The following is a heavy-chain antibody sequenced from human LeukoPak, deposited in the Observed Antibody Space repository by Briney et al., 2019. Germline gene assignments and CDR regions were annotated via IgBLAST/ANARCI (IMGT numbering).Heavy chain of an antibody. CDR3: ASVGPIVVVPAASDAFDI. V-gene: IGHV4-34*01. CDR1: GGSFSGYY. Sequence: SETLSLTCAVYGGSFSGYYWSWIRQPPGKGLEWIGEINHSGSTNYNPSLKSRVTISVDTSKNQFSLKLSSVTAADTAVYYCASVGPIVVVPAASDAFDIWGQGTMVTVPS. J-gene: IGHJ3*02. D-gene: IGHD2-2*01. CDR2: INHSGST.